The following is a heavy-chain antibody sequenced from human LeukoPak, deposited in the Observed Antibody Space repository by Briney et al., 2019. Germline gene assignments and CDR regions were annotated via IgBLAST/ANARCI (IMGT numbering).Heavy chain of an antibody. J-gene: IGHJ4*02. D-gene: IGHD3-10*01. V-gene: IGHV1-69*13. CDR2: IIPIFGTA. CDR1: GGTFSSYA. CDR3: ASSYGSGSYSIFDY. Sequence: SVKVSCKASGGTFSSYAISWVRQAPGQGLEWMGGIIPIFGTANYAQKFQGRVTITADESTSTAYMELSSLRSEDTAVYYCASSYGSGSYSIFDYWGQGTLVTVST.